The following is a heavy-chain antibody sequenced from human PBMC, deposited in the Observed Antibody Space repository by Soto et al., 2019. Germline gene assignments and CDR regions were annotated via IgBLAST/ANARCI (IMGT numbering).Heavy chain of an antibody. D-gene: IGHD1-1*01. J-gene: IGHJ4*02. CDR2: INHSGST. Sequence: SETLSLTCAVYGGSFSGYYWSWIRQPPGKGLEWIGEINHSGSTNYNPSLKSRVTISVDTSKNQFSLKLSSVTAADTAVYYCARGYIYNPSDYWGQGTLVTVSS. V-gene: IGHV4-34*01. CDR3: ARGYIYNPSDY. CDR1: GGSFSGYY.